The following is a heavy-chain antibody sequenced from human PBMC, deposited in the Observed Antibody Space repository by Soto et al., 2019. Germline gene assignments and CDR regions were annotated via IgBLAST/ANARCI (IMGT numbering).Heavy chain of an antibody. CDR1: GYTFPSST. J-gene: IGHJ4*02. CDR3: ASAKYGDSDY. V-gene: IGHV1-18*01. D-gene: IGHD4-17*01. Sequence: QVELVQSGAEVKKPGASVKVSCKASGYTFPSSTISWLRQAPGQGLEWMGWINAYNGDTKYAHRLQGRVTMTTDTSTNTAYFALASRTSENTAIYYCASAKYGDSDYWCQGTLVTVSS. CDR2: INAYNGDT.